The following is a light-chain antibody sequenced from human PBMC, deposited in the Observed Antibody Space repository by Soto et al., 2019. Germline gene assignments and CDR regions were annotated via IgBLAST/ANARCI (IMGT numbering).Light chain of an antibody. Sequence: QLVLTQSSSASASLGSSVKLTCTLNSGHSNNIIAWHQQQPGKAPRYLMKIERSGSYTKGSAVPDRCSGSSSGADLYLTSSNLQAEDEADYYCQNWDSNTHSPFGGGTKLTVL. V-gene: IGLV4-60*03. CDR1: SGHSNNI. CDR3: QNWDSNTHSP. J-gene: IGLJ2*01. CDR2: IERSGSY.